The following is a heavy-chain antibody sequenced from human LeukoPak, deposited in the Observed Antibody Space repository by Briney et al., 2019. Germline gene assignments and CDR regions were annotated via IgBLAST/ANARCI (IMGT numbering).Heavy chain of an antibody. Sequence: PGRSLRLSCAASGFTFSSYAMHWVRQAPGEGLEWVAVISYDGSNKYYADSVKGRFTISRDNSKNTLYLQMNSLRAEDTAVYYCARDREYSSPTFDYWGQGTLVTVSS. CDR2: ISYDGSNK. V-gene: IGHV3-30*04. D-gene: IGHD6-6*01. J-gene: IGHJ4*02. CDR3: ARDREYSSPTFDY. CDR1: GFTFSSYA.